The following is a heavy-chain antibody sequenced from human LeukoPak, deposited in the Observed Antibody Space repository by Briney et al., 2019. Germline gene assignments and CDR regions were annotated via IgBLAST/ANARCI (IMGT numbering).Heavy chain of an antibody. V-gene: IGHV1-69*06. Sequence: SVKVSCKTNGGTFSDYTIHWVRQAPGQGLDWMGGITPMYGTSNYAQKFQGRLTIAADKSTNTVHMDLSSLRSEDTAISYCARDNAGLYDAFDLWGLGTLVTVSS. J-gene: IGHJ4*02. CDR3: ARDNAGLYDAFDL. CDR2: ITPMYGTS. CDR1: GGTFSDYT. D-gene: IGHD5/OR15-5a*01.